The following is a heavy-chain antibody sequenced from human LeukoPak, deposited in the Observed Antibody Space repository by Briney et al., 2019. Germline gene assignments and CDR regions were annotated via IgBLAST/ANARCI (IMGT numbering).Heavy chain of an antibody. J-gene: IGHJ4*02. D-gene: IGHD3-22*01. CDR2: ISGSGGST. CDR1: GFTFSSHA. V-gene: IGHV3-23*01. Sequence: PGGSLRLSCAASGFTFSSHAMSWVRQAPGKGLEWVSAISGSGGSTYYADSVKGRFTISRDNSKNTLYLQMNSLRAEDTAVYYCAKGPGDSSGYIDYWGQGTLVTVSS. CDR3: AKGPGDSSGYIDY.